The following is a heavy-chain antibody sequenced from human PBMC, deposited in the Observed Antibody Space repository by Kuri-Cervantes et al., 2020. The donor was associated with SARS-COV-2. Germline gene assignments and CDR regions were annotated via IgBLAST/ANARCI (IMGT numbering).Heavy chain of an antibody. CDR2: ISYDGSNK. J-gene: IGHJ6*03. CDR3: ARGEALYYYMDV. Sequence: GGSLRLSCAASGFTFSSYAMHWVRQAPGKGLEWVAVISYDGSNKYYADSVKGRFTISRDYSKNTLYLQMNSLRAEDTAVYYCARGEALYYYMDVWGKGTTVTVSS. CDR1: GFTFSSYA. V-gene: IGHV3-30-3*01.